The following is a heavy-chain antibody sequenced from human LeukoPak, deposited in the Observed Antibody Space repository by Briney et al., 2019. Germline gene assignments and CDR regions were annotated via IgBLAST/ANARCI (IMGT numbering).Heavy chain of an antibody. V-gene: IGHV3-11*04. D-gene: IGHD3-22*01. CDR2: ISSSGSTI. CDR3: ARAHYYDSSGYPNPFDY. J-gene: IGHJ4*02. CDR1: GFTFSDYY. Sequence: GGSLRLSCAASGFTFSDYYMSWIRQAPGKGLEWFSYISSSGSTIYYADSVKGRFTISRDNAKNSLYLQMNSLRAEDTAVYYCARAHYYDSSGYPNPFDYWGPGTLVTVSS.